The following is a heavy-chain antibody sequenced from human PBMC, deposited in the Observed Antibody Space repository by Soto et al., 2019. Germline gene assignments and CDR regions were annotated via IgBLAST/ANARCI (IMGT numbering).Heavy chain of an antibody. CDR2: ISGSGGST. CDR1: GFAFSSYA. V-gene: IGHV3-23*01. J-gene: IGHJ4*02. CDR3: ATDRIAARAPPDY. D-gene: IGHD6-6*01. Sequence: GGSLRLSCAASGFAFSSYAMSWVRQAPGKGLEWVSAISGSGGSTYYADSVKGRFTISRDNSKNTLYLQMNSLRAEDTAVYYCATDRIAARAPPDYWRQGPLVTVSS.